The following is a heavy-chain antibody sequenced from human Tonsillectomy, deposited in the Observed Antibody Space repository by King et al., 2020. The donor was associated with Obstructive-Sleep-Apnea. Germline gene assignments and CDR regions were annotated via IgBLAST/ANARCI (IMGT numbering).Heavy chain of an antibody. D-gene: IGHD1-14*01. Sequence: VQLVESGGGLVKPGGSLRLSCAASGFTFSSYSMNWVRQAPGKGLEWVSSISSSSSYIYYADSVKGRFTISRDNAKNSLYLQMNSLRAEDTAVYYCARVSTSRTYYYGMDVWGQGTTVTVSS. CDR3: ARVSTSRTYYYGMDV. J-gene: IGHJ6*02. V-gene: IGHV3-21*01. CDR2: ISSSSSYI. CDR1: GFTFSSYS.